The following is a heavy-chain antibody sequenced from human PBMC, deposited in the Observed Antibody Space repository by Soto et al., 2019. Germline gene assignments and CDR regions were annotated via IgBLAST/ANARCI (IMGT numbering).Heavy chain of an antibody. J-gene: IGHJ5*02. CDR3: ARQGLEWKNWFDP. Sequence: PSETLSLTCTVSGGSISSSSYYWGWIRQPPGKGLEWIGSIYYSGSTYYNPSLKGRVTISVDTYKNQFSLKLSSVTAADTAVYYCARQGLEWKNWFDPWGQGTLVTVS. V-gene: IGHV4-39*01. CDR2: IYYSGST. D-gene: IGHD3-3*01. CDR1: GGSISSSSYY.